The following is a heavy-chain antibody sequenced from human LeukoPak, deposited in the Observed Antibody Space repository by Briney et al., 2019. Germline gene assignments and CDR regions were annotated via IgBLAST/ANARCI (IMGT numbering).Heavy chain of an antibody. CDR1: GYTLTSYG. Sequence: ASVKVSCKASGYTLTSYGISWVRQAPGQGLEWMGWISAYNGNTNYAQKLQGRVTMTTDTSTSTAYMELRSLRSDDTAVYYCARVGIAVAGNGEPHYYYYMDVWGKGTTVTISS. V-gene: IGHV1-18*01. J-gene: IGHJ6*03. D-gene: IGHD6-19*01. CDR2: ISAYNGNT. CDR3: ARVGIAVAGNGEPHYYYYMDV.